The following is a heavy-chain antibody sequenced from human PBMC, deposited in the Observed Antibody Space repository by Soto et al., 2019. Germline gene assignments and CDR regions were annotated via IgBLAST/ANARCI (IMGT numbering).Heavy chain of an antibody. CDR2: IYWDDDE. D-gene: IGHD1-1*01. CDR1: GFALSTSGVG. J-gene: IGHJ4*02. V-gene: IGHV2-5*02. Sequence: SGPTLVNPTQTLTLTCTFSGFALSTSGVGVGWIRQPPGKALEWLGIIYWDDDERYSPSLKSRLTIIKDTSKNQVVLTMTNMDPVDTATYYCAHRPIIGTVDYWGQGTLVTVSS. CDR3: AHRPIIGTVDY.